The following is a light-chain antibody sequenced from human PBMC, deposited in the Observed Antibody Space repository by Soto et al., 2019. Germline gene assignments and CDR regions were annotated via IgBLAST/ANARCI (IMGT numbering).Light chain of an antibody. CDR1: SNDIGGYNY. V-gene: IGLV2-14*01. J-gene: IGLJ2*01. CDR2: DVS. Sequence: QSALTQPASVSGSPGQSITFSCTGTSNDIGGYNYVSWYQQHPGKAPKLMIFDVSNRPSGVYYRFSGSKSGNTASLTISGLQAEDEADYYCSSYTSSSTLLFGGGTKVTVL. CDR3: SSYTSSSTLL.